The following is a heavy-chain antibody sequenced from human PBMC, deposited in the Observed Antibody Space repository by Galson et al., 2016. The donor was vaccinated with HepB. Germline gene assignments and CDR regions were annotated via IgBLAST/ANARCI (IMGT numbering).Heavy chain of an antibody. V-gene: IGHV1-69*01. J-gene: IGHJ4*02. Sequence: SCKASGGTFSSYAIGWVRQAPGQGLEWMGGIIPILGTANYAQKFQGRVTITADESTSTAYMELNNLRSEDTALYYCARDNGPSPFDYWGQGALVTVSS. CDR2: IIPILGTA. D-gene: IGHD4-17*01. CDR3: ARDNGPSPFDY. CDR1: GGTFSSYA.